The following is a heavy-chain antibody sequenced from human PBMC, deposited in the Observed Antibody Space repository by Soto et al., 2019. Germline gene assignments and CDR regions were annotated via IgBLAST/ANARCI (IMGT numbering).Heavy chain of an antibody. Sequence: SETLSLTCTFFGESYYWSWIRQSPGKGLEWIGEINHSGNTNYNPSLKSRVTISVDTSKNQFSLKLNSVTAADAAMYYCARGLGDFWSNARHSWGPGTLVTVS. J-gene: IGHJ4*02. CDR1: GESYY. CDR3: ARGLGDFWSNARHS. CDR2: INHSGNT. V-gene: IGHV4-34*01. D-gene: IGHD3-3*01.